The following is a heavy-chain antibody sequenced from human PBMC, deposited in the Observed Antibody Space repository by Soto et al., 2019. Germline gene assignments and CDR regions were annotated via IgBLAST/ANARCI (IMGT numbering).Heavy chain of an antibody. Sequence: QVQLVQSGAEVKKPGASVKVSCKASGYIFTNHYIHWVRQAPGQGLEWMGIINPSGGNTNYLQKFQGRITITRDTSTSPVYMELSSLRYEATAVYFCARADYYDSSGFYYDCWGQGSLVTVSS. CDR3: ARADYYDSSGFYYDC. V-gene: IGHV1-46*01. CDR2: INPSGGNT. CDR1: GYIFTNHY. D-gene: IGHD3-22*01. J-gene: IGHJ4*02.